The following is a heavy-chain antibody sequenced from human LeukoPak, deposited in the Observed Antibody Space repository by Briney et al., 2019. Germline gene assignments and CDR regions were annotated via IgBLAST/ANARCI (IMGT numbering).Heavy chain of an antibody. CDR3: AAKLGIAARNGGYFDY. CDR2: ISSSGSTI. V-gene: IGHV3-11*04. Sequence: GGSLRLSCAASGFIFSDYYMSWIRQAPGKGLEWVSYISSSGSTIYYADSVKGRFTISRDNAKNSLYLQMNSLRAEDTAVYYCAAKLGIAARNGGYFDYWDQGTLVTVSS. D-gene: IGHD6-6*01. CDR1: GFIFSDYY. J-gene: IGHJ4*02.